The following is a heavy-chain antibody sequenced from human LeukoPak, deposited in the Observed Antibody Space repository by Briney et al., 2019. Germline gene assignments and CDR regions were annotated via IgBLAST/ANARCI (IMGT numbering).Heavy chain of an antibody. CDR3: ARRRGQSLDP. CDR1: GGSISSYY. CDR2: IYYSGST. Sequence: SETLSLTCTDSGGSISSYYWSWIRQPPGKGLEWIGYIYYSGSTNYNPSLKSRVTISVDTSKNQFSLKLSSVTAAGTAVYYCARRRGQSLDPWGQGTLVTVSS. J-gene: IGHJ5*02. V-gene: IGHV4-59*08.